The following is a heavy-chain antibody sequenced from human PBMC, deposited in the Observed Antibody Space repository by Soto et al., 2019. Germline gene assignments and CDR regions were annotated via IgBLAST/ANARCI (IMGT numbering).Heavy chain of an antibody. D-gene: IGHD1-1*01. Sequence: QVHLVQSGAEVKKPGASVKVSCKGSGYIFTTYGITCVRQAPGQGLEWMGCISAHNGNTNYAQKLQGRVTVTRYTSTSTAYMELRTLRSDDTAVYYCARGRYGDYWGQGALVTVSS. CDR3: ARGRYGDY. V-gene: IGHV1-18*01. CDR2: ISAHNGNT. J-gene: IGHJ4*02. CDR1: GYIFTTYG.